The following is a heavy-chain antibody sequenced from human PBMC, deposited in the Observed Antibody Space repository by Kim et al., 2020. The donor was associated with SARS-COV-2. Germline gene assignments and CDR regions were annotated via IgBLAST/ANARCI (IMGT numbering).Heavy chain of an antibody. CDR1: GGTFSSYA. J-gene: IGHJ4*02. CDR3: ARELGLGGYSYGYGY. CDR2: IIPIFGTA. V-gene: IGHV1-69*13. D-gene: IGHD5-18*01. Sequence: SVKVSCKASGGTFSSYAISWVRQAPGQGLEWMGGIIPIFGTANYAQKFQGRVTITADESTSTAYMELSSLRSEDTAVYYCARELGLGGYSYGYGYWGQGTLVTVSS.